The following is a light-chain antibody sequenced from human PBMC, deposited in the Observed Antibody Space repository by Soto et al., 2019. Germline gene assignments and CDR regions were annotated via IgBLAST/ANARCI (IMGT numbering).Light chain of an antibody. CDR2: DAS. J-gene: IGKJ4*01. Sequence: EFVLTQSPGTLSLSPGERAALSCRASQTVRNNYLAWYQQKPGQAPRLLIYDASSRATGIPDRFSGGGSGTDFTLTISRLQPEDFAVYYCQHFSSYPLTFGGGTKVDNK. CDR1: QTVRNNY. CDR3: QHFSSYPLT. V-gene: IGKV3-20*01.